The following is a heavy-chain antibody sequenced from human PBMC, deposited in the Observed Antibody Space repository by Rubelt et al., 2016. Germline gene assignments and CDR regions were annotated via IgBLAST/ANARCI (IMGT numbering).Heavy chain of an antibody. CDR3: ARASFPVLGLGYFDF. J-gene: IGHJ4*02. CDR2: SNDFGST. CDR1: GGSFSGYS. Sequence: QVQLQQWGAGLLKPSETLSPTCAVYGGSFSGYSWTWFRQPPGKGLEWIGESNDFGSTNYKPSLKSRVTISIDTSKKQFSLKLSAVTAADTALYYCARASFPVLGLGYFDFWGQGTLVTVSS. V-gene: IGHV4-34*01.